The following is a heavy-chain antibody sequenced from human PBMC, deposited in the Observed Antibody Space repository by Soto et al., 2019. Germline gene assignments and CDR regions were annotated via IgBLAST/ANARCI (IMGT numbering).Heavy chain of an antibody. CDR1: GYTFTGYY. V-gene: IGHV1-2*02. D-gene: IGHD2-2*01. Sequence: ASVKVSCKASGYTFTGYYMHWVRQAPGQGLEWMGWINPNSGGTNYAQKFQGRVTMTRDTSISTAYMELSRLRSDDTAVYYCARVGTCSSTSCYGYYGMDVWGQGTTVTVSS. CDR2: INPNSGGT. J-gene: IGHJ6*02. CDR3: ARVGTCSSTSCYGYYGMDV.